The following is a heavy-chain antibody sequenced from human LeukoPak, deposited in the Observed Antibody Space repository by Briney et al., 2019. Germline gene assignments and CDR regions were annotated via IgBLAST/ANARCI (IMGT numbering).Heavy chain of an antibody. CDR1: GFTVSTKY. Sequence: TGGSLTLSCAASGFTVSTKYMNWVRQAPGKGLEWVSILYSGSDTYYADSVKGRFTISRDSSKNVLFLHMNSLRAEDTAVYYCARVGDHFHWYLDLWGRGTLVTVSS. J-gene: IGHJ2*01. CDR3: ARVGDHFHWYLDL. CDR2: LYSGSDT. V-gene: IGHV3-53*01. D-gene: IGHD5-24*01.